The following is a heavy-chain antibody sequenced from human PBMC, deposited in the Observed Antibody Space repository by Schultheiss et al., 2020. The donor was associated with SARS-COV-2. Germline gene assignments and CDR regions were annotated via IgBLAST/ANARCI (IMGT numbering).Heavy chain of an antibody. V-gene: IGHV3-74*01. J-gene: IGHJ3*02. CDR1: GFTFSSYA. CDR2: INSDGSST. D-gene: IGHD5-24*01. CDR3: ARDLATTVWAVDI. Sequence: GESLKISCAASGFTFSSYAMSWVRQAPGKGLVWVSRINSDGSSTSYADSVKGRFTISRDNAKNSLYLQMNSLRAEDTAVYYCARDLATTVWAVDIWGQGTMVTVSS.